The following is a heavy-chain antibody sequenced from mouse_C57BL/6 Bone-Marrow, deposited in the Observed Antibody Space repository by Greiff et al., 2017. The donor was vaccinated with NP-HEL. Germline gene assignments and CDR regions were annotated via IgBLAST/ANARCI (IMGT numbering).Heavy chain of an antibody. Sequence: EVQVVESGGGLVKPGGSLKLSCAASGFTFSDYGMHWVRQAPEKGLEWVAYISSGSSTIYYADTVKGRFTISRDNAKNTLFLQMTSLRSEDTAMYYCARPHGSSSFAYWGQGTLVTVSA. CDR3: ARPHGSSSFAY. CDR1: GFTFSDYG. D-gene: IGHD1-1*01. V-gene: IGHV5-17*01. J-gene: IGHJ3*01. CDR2: ISSGSSTI.